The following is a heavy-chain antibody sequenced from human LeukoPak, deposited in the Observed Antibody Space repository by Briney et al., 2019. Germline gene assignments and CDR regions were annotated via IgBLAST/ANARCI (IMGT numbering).Heavy chain of an antibody. CDR1: GYTFTGYY. CDR3: ARWDGYNDGVDY. Sequence: ASVKVSCKASGYTFTGYYMHGVRQAPGQGLEWMGWINPNSGGTNYAQKFQGRVTMTRDTSISTAYMELSRLRSDDTAVYYCARWDGYNDGVDYWGQGTLVTVSS. V-gene: IGHV1-2*02. J-gene: IGHJ4*02. CDR2: INPNSGGT. D-gene: IGHD5-24*01.